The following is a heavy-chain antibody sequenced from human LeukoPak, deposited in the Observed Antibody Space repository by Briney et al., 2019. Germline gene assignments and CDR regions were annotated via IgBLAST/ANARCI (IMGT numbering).Heavy chain of an antibody. CDR1: GGSISSSY. D-gene: IGHD3-10*01. Sequence: PSETLSLTCSVSGGSISSSYWTWIRQSAGKGLEWIGRIYSTGTTNYNPSLKSRLTMSVDTSRNQFSLKLNSVTAADTAVYYCARECFTSICPYNNMDVWGQGTTVTVSS. V-gene: IGHV4-4*07. CDR3: ARECFTSICPYNNMDV. CDR2: IYSTGTT. J-gene: IGHJ6*02.